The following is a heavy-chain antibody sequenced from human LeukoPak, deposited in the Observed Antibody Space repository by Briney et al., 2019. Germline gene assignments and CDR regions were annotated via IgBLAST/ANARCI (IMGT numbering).Heavy chain of an antibody. V-gene: IGHV4-59*01. CDR1: GGSISSYY. J-gene: IGHJ4*02. Sequence: SETLSLTCTVSGGSISSYYWSWIRQPPGKGLEWIGYIYYSGSTNYNPSLKSRVTISVDTSKSQFSLKLSSVTAADTAVYYCARLFYGSGSYYIDYWGQGTLVTVTS. CDR2: IYYSGST. D-gene: IGHD3-10*01. CDR3: ARLFYGSGSYYIDY.